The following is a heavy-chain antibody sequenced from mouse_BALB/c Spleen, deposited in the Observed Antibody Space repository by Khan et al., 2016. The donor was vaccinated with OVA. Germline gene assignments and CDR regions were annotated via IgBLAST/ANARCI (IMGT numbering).Heavy chain of an antibody. CDR3: ARGGITTVVGGYYAMDY. V-gene: IGHV5-6-3*01. D-gene: IGHD1-1*01. Sequence: EVQLVESGGGLVQPGGSLKLSCAASGFTFSSYGMSWVRQTPDKRLELVATINSNGGSTYYPDSVKGRFTISRDNAKNPLYLQMSSLKSEDTAMYYCARGGITTVVGGYYAMDYWGQGTSVTVSS. CDR1: GFTFSSYG. CDR2: INSNGGST. J-gene: IGHJ4*01.